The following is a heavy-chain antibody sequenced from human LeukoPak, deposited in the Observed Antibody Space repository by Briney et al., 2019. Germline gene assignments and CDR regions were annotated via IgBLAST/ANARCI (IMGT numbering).Heavy chain of an antibody. CDR3: ARDETMVWFGELLSYYFYMDV. D-gene: IGHD3-10*01. CDR1: GYTFTSYD. Sequence: ASVKVSCKASGYTFTSYDINWVRQATGQGLEWMGWMNPNSGGTNYAQKFQGRVTMTRDTSISTAYMELSRLRSDDTAVYYCARDETMVWFGELLSYYFYMDVWGKGTTVTVSS. CDR2: MNPNSGGT. J-gene: IGHJ6*03. V-gene: IGHV1-2*02.